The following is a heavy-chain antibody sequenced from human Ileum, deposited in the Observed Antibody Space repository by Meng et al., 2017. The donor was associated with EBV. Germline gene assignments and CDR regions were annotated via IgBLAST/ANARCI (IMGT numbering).Heavy chain of an antibody. CDR2: ICYTDYT. V-gene: IGHV4-39*01. D-gene: IGHD4-17*01. CDR3: AMGPDYAKTGY. Sequence: LQEGGPGVGKTAETRCLTCSGSGDSISRSNYGGGWIRQPPGKGLEWIQSICYTDYTYYNPSLKSRVTISADKSKNQFSLRLNSLTAADTAVYYCAMGPDYAKTGYWGQGTLVTASS. CDR1: GDSISRSNYG. J-gene: IGHJ4*02.